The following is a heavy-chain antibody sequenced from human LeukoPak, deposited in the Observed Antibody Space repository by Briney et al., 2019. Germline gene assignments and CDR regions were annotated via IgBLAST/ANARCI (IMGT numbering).Heavy chain of an antibody. Sequence: GASVKVSCKASGYTFTSYGISWVRQAPGQGLEWMGWISAYNGNTNYAQKLQGRVTMTRNTSISTAYMELSNLRSEDTAVYYCARVGVRGLRFLGYWGQGTLVTVSS. CDR2: ISAYNGNT. CDR1: GYTFTSYG. V-gene: IGHV1-18*01. J-gene: IGHJ4*02. CDR3: ARVGVRGLRFLGY. D-gene: IGHD3-3*01.